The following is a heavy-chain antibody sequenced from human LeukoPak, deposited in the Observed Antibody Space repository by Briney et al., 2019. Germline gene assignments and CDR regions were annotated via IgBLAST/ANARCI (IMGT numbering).Heavy chain of an antibody. J-gene: IGHJ5*02. CDR2: IYTSGST. Sequence: PSQTLSLTCTVSGGSISSGSYYWSWIQQPAGKGLEWIGRIYTSGSTNYNPSLKSRVTISIDTSKNQFSLKLSSVTAADTAVYYCARDDSYYDFWSGYSGNWFDPWGQGTLVTVSS. V-gene: IGHV4-61*02. D-gene: IGHD3-3*01. CDR3: ARDDSYYDFWSGYSGNWFDP. CDR1: GGSISSGSYY.